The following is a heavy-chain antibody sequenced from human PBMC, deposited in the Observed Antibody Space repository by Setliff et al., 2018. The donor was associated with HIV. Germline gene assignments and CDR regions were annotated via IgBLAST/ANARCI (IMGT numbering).Heavy chain of an antibody. Sequence: LSLTCTVSGASISSDSWSWIRQPPGKGLEWIGYISQSGSTYYNPSLKSRVTISVDRSKNQFSLKLNSVTAADTAVYYCARDQSDWFYWGQGTLVTVSS. D-gene: IGHD3-3*01. CDR2: ISQSGST. CDR1: GASISSDS. J-gene: IGHJ4*02. V-gene: IGHV4-30-2*01. CDR3: ARDQSDWFY.